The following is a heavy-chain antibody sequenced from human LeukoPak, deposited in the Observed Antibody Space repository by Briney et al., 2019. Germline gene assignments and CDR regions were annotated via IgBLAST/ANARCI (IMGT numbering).Heavy chain of an antibody. CDR2: IIPIFGTT. Sequence: SVKVYCKASGGTFSNYAISWVRQAPGQGLEWMGRIIPIFGTTNYAQKFQGRVTITTDESTSTAYMELSSLRSEDTAVYYCARGILSSGWFDYWGQGTLVTVSS. J-gene: IGHJ4*02. D-gene: IGHD6-19*01. CDR1: GGTFSNYA. CDR3: ARGILSSGWFDY. V-gene: IGHV1-69*05.